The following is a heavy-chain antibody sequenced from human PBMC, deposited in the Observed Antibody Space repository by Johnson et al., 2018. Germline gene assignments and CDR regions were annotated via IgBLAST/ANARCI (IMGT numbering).Heavy chain of an antibody. CDR1: GFTFSDYY. CDR2: LSTGGSTI. J-gene: IGHJ6*02. V-gene: IGHV3-11*04. Sequence: QVQLVQSGGGVVQPGRSXRLSCAASGFTFSDYYMSWIRQAPGKGLEWVSYLSTGGSTIYYAASVKGRFTISRDNAKNSLYLQMNSLRAEDTAVYYCAKDGGIAAAGDYYDYGMDVWGQGTTVTVSS. D-gene: IGHD6-13*01. CDR3: AKDGGIAAAGDYYDYGMDV.